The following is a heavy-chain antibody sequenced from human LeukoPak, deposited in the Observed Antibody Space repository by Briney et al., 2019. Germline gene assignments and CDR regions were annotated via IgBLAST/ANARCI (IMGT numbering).Heavy chain of an antibody. CDR2: LNPSGGSS. CDR3: ASVYKHGMDV. Sequence: ASVKVSCKASGYTVTSYYMHWVRQAPGQGLEWMAILNPSGGSSNYAQKFQGRATLTRATSTGTVYMELSSLRSEDTAVYYCASVYKHGMDVRGQGTTVTVSS. D-gene: IGHD5-24*01. CDR1: GYTVTSYY. J-gene: IGHJ6*02. V-gene: IGHV1-46*01.